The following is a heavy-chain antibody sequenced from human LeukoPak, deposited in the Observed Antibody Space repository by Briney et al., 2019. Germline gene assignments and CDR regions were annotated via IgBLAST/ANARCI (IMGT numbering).Heavy chain of an antibody. CDR2: VSSSSSTI. V-gene: IGHV3-48*01. CDR1: GFTFSNYN. J-gene: IGHJ4*02. Sequence: PGGSLRLSCAASGFTFSNYNMHWVRQAPGKGLECISYVSSSSSTIYNADSVKGRFTISRDNAKNSLFLQMNSLRAEDTAVYYCVSENFADLFDYWGQGTLVTVSS. D-gene: IGHD1-7*01. CDR3: VSENFADLFDY.